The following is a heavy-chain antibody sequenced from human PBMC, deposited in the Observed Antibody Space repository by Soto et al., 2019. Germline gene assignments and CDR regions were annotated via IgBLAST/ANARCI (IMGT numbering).Heavy chain of an antibody. V-gene: IGHV4-59*08. Sequence: QVQLQESGPGLVKPSETLSLTCTVSGGSITNYYCSWFRQPPGKGLEWIGYIQYNGYSAYNLSLKGGVTMSMDTSKTQFSLMLEFVTATDTAVYYCAGPGFGSLHGLVDVWGQGTTVIVSS. D-gene: IGHD3-10*01. CDR1: GGSITNYY. CDR2: IQYNGYS. J-gene: IGHJ6*02. CDR3: AGPGFGSLHGLVDV.